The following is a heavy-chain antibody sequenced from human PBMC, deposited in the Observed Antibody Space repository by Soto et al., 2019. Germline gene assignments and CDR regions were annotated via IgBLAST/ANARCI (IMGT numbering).Heavy chain of an antibody. CDR1: GYTFTSYD. D-gene: IGHD2-21*02. CDR3: AREREVTSGNYYYGMDV. J-gene: IGHJ6*02. V-gene: IGHV1-8*01. CDR2: MNPNSGNT. Sequence: QVQLVQSGAEVKKPGASVKVSCKASGYTFTSYDINWVRQATGQGLEWMGWMNPNSGNTGYAQKVQGRVTMTRNTSMSTAYMELSSLRAEDTAVYYCAREREVTSGNYYYGMDVWGQGTTVTVSS.